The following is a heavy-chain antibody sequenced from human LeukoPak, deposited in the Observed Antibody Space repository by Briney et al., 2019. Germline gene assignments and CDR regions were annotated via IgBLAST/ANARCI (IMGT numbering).Heavy chain of an antibody. CDR1: GGSISSSSYY. CDR2: IYYSGST. J-gene: IGHJ5*02. Sequence: PSETLSLTCTVSGGSISSSSYYWGWIRQPPGKGLEWIGSIYYSGSTYYNPSLKSRVTISVGTSKNQFSLKLSSVTAADTAVYYCARVTGGGDCYALGCWYDPWGQGTLVTVSS. D-gene: IGHD2-21*02. V-gene: IGHV4-39*07. CDR3: ARVTGGGDCYALGCWYDP.